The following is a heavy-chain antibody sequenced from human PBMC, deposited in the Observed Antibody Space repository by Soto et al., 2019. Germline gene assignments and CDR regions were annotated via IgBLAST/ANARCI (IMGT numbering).Heavy chain of an antibody. V-gene: IGHV1-3*01. CDR3: ASGLASETLIYNWFDP. CDR2: INPGNGNV. CDR1: GYTFIFYA. D-gene: IGHD2-15*01. Sequence: GASVKVSCKASGYTFIFYAMYWVLQSPLQRLEWMGCINPGNGNVKYSQKFQGRVTITRDTSASTAYMELSSLRSEDTAVYYCASGLASETLIYNWFDPWGQGTLVTVSS. J-gene: IGHJ5*02.